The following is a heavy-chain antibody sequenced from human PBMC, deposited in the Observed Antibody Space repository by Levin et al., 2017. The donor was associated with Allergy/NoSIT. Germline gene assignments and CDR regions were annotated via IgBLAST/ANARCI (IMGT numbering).Heavy chain of an antibody. CDR2: ISGSGGST. CDR1: GFTFSTYA. J-gene: IGHJ4*02. D-gene: IGHD2-2*01. V-gene: IGHV3-23*01. Sequence: RGESLKISCAASGFTFSTYAMSWVRQAPGKGLEWVSVISGSGGSTYYADSVKGRFTISRDNSKNTLYLQMNSLRAEDTAVYYCAKGNEIGYCSSTSCGEEPWGQGTLVTVSS. CDR3: AKGNEIGYCSSTSCGEEP.